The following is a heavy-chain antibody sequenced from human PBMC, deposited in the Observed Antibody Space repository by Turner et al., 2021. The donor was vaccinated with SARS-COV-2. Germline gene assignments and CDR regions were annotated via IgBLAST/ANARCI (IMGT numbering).Heavy chain of an antibody. CDR3: ARDREDCSSSSCYEAY. J-gene: IGHJ4*02. CDR2: ISYDGSYK. V-gene: IGHV3-30-3*01. D-gene: IGHD2-2*01. Sequence: QVQLLESGGGVVQPGRSLRLSCAASGFTFSNYAMHWVRQAPGKGLEWVVFISYDGSYKYYADSVKGRFTISRDNSKNTLYLQMNSLRAEDTAVYYCARDREDCSSSSCYEAYWGQGTLVTVSS. CDR1: GFTFSNYA.